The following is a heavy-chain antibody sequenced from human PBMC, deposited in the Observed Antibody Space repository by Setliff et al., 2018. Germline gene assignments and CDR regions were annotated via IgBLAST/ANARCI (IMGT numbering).Heavy chain of an antibody. D-gene: IGHD3-16*01. CDR3: ASPDYHYCGLDV. V-gene: IGHV1-69*05. CDR1: GGTFSSYA. J-gene: IGHJ6*02. Sequence: GASVKVSCKASGGTFSSYAISWVRQAPGQGLEWMGGIIPIFGTANYAQKFQGRVTITTDESTSTAYMELSSLRSEDTAVYYCASPDYHYCGLDVWGQGTTVTVSS. CDR2: IIPIFGTA.